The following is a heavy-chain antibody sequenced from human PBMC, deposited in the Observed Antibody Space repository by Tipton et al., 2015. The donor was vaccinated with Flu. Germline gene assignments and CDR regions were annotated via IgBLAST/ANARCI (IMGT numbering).Heavy chain of an antibody. Sequence: GSLRLSCAASGFTFSSYSMNWVRQAPGKGLEWVSSISSSSSYIYYADSVKGRFTISRDNAKNTLYLQMNSLRAEDTAVYYCARVQSKVFDAFDIWGQGTMVTVSS. V-gene: IGHV3-21*01. CDR1: GFTFSSYS. CDR3: ARVQSKVFDAFDI. J-gene: IGHJ3*02. D-gene: IGHD4-11*01. CDR2: ISSSSSYI.